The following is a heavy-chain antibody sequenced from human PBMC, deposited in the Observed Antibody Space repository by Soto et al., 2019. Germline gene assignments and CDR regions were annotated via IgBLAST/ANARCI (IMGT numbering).Heavy chain of an antibody. D-gene: IGHD6-19*01. V-gene: IGHV4-30-4*01. CDR3: VRRVAVKPRSYFDY. Sequence: QVQLQESGPGLVKPSQTLSLTCTVSGGSISSGDYYWSWVRQPPGKDPEYIGYIYYTGSTSYNPSLKSRFTISVATAKTQFSLKPSSVTAADTAVYDCVRRVAVKPRSYFDYWGQETLVTVS. CDR2: IYYTGST. CDR1: GGSISSGDYY. J-gene: IGHJ4*02.